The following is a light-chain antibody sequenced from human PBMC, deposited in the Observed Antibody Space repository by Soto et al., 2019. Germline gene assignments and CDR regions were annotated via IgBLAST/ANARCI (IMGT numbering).Light chain of an antibody. CDR2: EVS. J-gene: IGLJ1*01. Sequence: QSALTQPASVSGSHGQSITISCTGTSSDVGGYNYVSWYQQHPGKSPKLMIYEVSNRPSGVSNRFSGSKSGNTASLTISGLPAEDESDYYCSSYTSSSTLWVFGTGTKVTVL. CDR3: SSYTSSSTLWV. CDR1: SSDVGGYNY. V-gene: IGLV2-14*01.